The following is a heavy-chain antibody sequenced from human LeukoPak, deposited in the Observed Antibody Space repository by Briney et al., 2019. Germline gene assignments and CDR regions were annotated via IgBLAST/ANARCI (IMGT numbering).Heavy chain of an antibody. Sequence: PSETLSLTCTVSGGSISSYYWSWIRQPPGKGLEWIGYIYYSGSTNYNPSLKSRVTISVDTSKNQFSLKLSSVTAADTAVYYCARAWGDYRIAAAGPFQHWGQGTLVTVSS. CDR1: GGSISSYY. CDR2: IYYSGST. D-gene: IGHD6-13*01. CDR3: ARAWGDYRIAAAGPFQH. V-gene: IGHV4-59*01. J-gene: IGHJ1*01.